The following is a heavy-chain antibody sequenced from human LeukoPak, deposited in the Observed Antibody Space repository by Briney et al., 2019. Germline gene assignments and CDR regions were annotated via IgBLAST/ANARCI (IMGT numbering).Heavy chain of an antibody. D-gene: IGHD3-22*01. V-gene: IGHV3-7*01. CDR2: IKPDGSEK. CDR1: GFTFSSHW. Sequence: PGGSLRLSCAASGFTFSSHWMSWVRQAPGKGLEWVGNIKPDGSEKYYVDSLKGRFIISRDNAKNSLYLQMNSLRAEDMAVYYCAKYFYDGSGTHYFDYWGQGTPVTVSS. J-gene: IGHJ4*02. CDR3: AKYFYDGSGTHYFDY.